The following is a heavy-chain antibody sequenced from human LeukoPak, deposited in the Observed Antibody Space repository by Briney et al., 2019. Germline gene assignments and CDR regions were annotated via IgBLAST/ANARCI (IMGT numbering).Heavy chain of an antibody. Sequence: RRSLRLSRAASGFTFSRYSMNWVCQAPGKGLEWVSSISSSSSYIYYADSVKGRFTISRDNAKNSLYLQMNSLRAEDTAVYYCARVGDTAMVIPFDYWGQGTLVTVSS. CDR3: ARVGDTAMVIPFDY. V-gene: IGHV3-21*01. D-gene: IGHD5-18*01. CDR1: GFTFSRYS. CDR2: ISSSSSYI. J-gene: IGHJ4*02.